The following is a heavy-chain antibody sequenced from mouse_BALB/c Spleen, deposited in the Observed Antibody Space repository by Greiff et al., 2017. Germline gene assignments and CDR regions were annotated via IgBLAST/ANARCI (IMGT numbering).Heavy chain of an antibody. Sequence: QVQLQQSGPQLVRPGASVKISCKASGYSFTSYWMHWVKQRPGQGLEWIGMIDPSDSETRLNQKFKDKATLTVDKSSSTAYMQLSSPTSEDSAVYYCAREEYGNYDAMDYWGQGTSVTVSS. CDR1: GYSFTSYW. CDR2: IDPSDSET. D-gene: IGHD2-10*02. J-gene: IGHJ4*01. V-gene: IGHV1S127*01. CDR3: AREEYGNYDAMDY.